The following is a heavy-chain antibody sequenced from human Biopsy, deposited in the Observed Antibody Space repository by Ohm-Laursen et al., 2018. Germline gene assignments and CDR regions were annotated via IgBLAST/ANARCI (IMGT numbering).Heavy chain of an antibody. CDR3: TRDTTYYAGTTYYDALDV. Sequence: GSLRLSCAASGFTFRTYWMTWVRQAPGKGLEWVANIKRDGSQSNHADSVKGRFTISRDNAKNSLYLQMNSLRAEDTAVYYCTRDTTYYAGTTYYDALDVWGQGTTVTVSS. V-gene: IGHV3-7*01. CDR1: GFTFRTYW. J-gene: IGHJ3*01. CDR2: IKRDGSQS. D-gene: IGHD2/OR15-2a*01.